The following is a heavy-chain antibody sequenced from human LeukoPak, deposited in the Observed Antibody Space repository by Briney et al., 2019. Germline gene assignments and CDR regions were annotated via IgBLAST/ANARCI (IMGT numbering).Heavy chain of an antibody. CDR3: AKEGAARQFDY. CDR2: ISWNSGSI. CDR1: GFTFDDYA. V-gene: IGHV3-9*03. D-gene: IGHD6-6*01. Sequence: GGSLRLSCAASGFTFDDYAMHWVRQAPGKGLEWVSGISWNSGSIGYADSVKGRFTISRDNAKNSLYLQMNSLRAEDMALYYCAKEGAARQFDYWGQGTLVTVSS. J-gene: IGHJ4*02.